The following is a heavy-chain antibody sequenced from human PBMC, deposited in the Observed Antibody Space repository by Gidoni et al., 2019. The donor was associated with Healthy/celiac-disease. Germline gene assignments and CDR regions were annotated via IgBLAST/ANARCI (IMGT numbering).Heavy chain of an antibody. CDR1: GYTFTSSY. V-gene: IGHV1-46*01. J-gene: IGHJ3*02. CDR2: INPSGGST. Sequence: QVQLVQSGAEVKKPGASVKVSCKASGYTFTSSYMHWVRQAPGQGLEWMGIINPSGGSTSYEQKFQGRVTMTRDTSTSTVYMELSSLRSEDTAVYYCARVPSSGWYLSPDAFDIWGQGTMVTVSS. D-gene: IGHD6-19*01. CDR3: ARVPSSGWYLSPDAFDI.